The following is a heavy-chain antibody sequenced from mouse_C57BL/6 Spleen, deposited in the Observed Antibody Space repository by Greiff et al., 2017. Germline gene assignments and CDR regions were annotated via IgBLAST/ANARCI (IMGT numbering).Heavy chain of an antibody. V-gene: IGHV1-81*01. CDR3: ARSSSYERVYFDY. CDR2: IYPRSGNT. CDR1: GYTFTSYG. Sequence: VQLQESGAELARPGASVKLSCKASGYTFTSYGISWVKQRTGQGLEWIGEIYPRSGNTYYNEKFKGKATLTADKSSSTAYMELRSLTSEDSAVYFCARSSSYERVYFDYWGQGTTLTVSS. D-gene: IGHD1-1*01. J-gene: IGHJ2*01.